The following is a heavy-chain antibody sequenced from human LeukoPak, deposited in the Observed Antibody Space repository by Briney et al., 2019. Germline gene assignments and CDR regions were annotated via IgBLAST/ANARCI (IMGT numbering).Heavy chain of an antibody. CDR2: INHSGNT. V-gene: IGHV4-34*01. Sequence: SETLSLTCAVYCESFSGYYWNWIRQPPGKGLEWIGEINHSGNTKYNPSLKSRVTMSADTSKNQFSLKLSSVTAADTAVYYCARSRGVVGIDYWGQGTLDTVSS. CDR1: CESFSGYY. CDR3: ARSRGVVGIDY. J-gene: IGHJ4*02. D-gene: IGHD2-15*01.